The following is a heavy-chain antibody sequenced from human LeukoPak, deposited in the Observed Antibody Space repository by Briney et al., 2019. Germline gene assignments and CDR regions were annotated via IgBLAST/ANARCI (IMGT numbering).Heavy chain of an antibody. CDR3: ARAVGGVVTATIDY. CDR2: INPSGGST. Sequence: ASVKVSCKASGYTFTSYYMHWVRQAPGQGLEWIEIINPSGGSTSYAQKFQGRVTMTRDMSTSTVYMELSSLRSEDTAVYYCARAVGGVVTATIDYWGQGTLVTVSS. V-gene: IGHV1-46*01. J-gene: IGHJ4*02. CDR1: GYTFTSYY. D-gene: IGHD2-21*02.